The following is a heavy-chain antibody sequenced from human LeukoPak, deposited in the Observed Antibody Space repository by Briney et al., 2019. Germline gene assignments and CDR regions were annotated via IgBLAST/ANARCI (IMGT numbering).Heavy chain of an antibody. CDR2: ISSSSSTI. D-gene: IGHD5-18*01. J-gene: IGHJ4*02. CDR1: GFTFSSYS. V-gene: IGHV3-48*01. CDR3: ARGGKTNTAHPVDY. Sequence: GGSLRLSCAASGFTFSSYSMNWVRQAPGKGLEWVSYISSSSSTIYYADSVKGRFTISRDNSKNTLYLQMNSLRAEDTAVYYCARGGKTNTAHPVDYWGQGTLVTVSS.